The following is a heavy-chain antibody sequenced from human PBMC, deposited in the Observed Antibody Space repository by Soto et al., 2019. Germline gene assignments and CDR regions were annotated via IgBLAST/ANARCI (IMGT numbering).Heavy chain of an antibody. V-gene: IGHV3-48*04. CDR2: IFVTSTII. CDR1: GFTVSNND. D-gene: IGHD3-9*01. CDR3: ARDKDWAFDN. Sequence: PGGSQRLSSGASGFTVSNNDMVWVRQSPGKGLEWISYIFVTSTIIYYADSVKGRFTVSRDNAQNSLSLQMNSLRVEDTGIYYCARDKDWAFDNWGQGTLVTVSS. J-gene: IGHJ4*02.